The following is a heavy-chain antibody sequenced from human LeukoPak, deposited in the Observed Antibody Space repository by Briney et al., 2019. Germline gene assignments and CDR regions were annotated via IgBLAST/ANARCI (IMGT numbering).Heavy chain of an antibody. CDR2: INPNSGGT. D-gene: IGHD6-13*01. V-gene: IGHV1-2*02. Sequence: ASVKVSCKASGYTFTDYYMHWVRQAPGQGLEWMGWINPNSGGTKYAQKFQGRVTMTRDTSISTAYMELSRLSYDDTAVYYCARGRGQQLVFLCGQGTLVTVSS. CDR1: GYTFTDYY. J-gene: IGHJ4*02. CDR3: ARGRGQQLVFL.